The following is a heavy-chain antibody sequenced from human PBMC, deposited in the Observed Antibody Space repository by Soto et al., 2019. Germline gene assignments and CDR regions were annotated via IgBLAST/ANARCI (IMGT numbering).Heavy chain of an antibody. CDR2: IWYDGSNK. Sequence: GGSLRLSCAASGFTFSSYGMHWVRQAPGKGLEWVAVIWYDGSNKYYADSVKGRFTISRDNSKNTLYLQMNSLRAEDTAVYYCARDINGQLGDRYSSGWYSYYGMDVWGQGTTVTVSS. CDR1: GFTFSSYG. D-gene: IGHD6-19*01. CDR3: ARDINGQLGDRYSSGWYSYYGMDV. J-gene: IGHJ6*02. V-gene: IGHV3-33*01.